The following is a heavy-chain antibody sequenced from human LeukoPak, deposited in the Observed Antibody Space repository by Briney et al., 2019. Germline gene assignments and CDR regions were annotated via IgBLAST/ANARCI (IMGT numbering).Heavy chain of an antibody. J-gene: IGHJ4*02. CDR2: ISTKTDGGTT. V-gene: IGHV3-15*01. D-gene: IGHD2-21*02. CDR1: GFTFSHAW. Sequence: PGGSLRLSCTTSGFTFSHAWMTWVRQAPGKGLEWVGRISTKTDGGTTDYAAPVKGRFTISRDDSKNTLYLQMNSLKTEDTAVYYYIKSSGDWHWGQGTLVTVSS. CDR3: IKSSGDWH.